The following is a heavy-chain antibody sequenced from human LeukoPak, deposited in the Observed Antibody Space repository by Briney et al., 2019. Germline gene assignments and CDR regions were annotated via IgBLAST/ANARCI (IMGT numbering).Heavy chain of an antibody. CDR1: EFSSRSYS. CDR2: INSGSSTI. CDR3: ARVLLERPGIDSFDM. Sequence: GGSLRLSCGASEFSSRSYSMYWVRQAPGKGLEWVSHINSGSSTIYYADSVKGRFTISRDNAGNSLYLHMNSLRAEDTAVYYCARVLLERPGIDSFDMWGQGTMVTVSS. J-gene: IGHJ3*02. V-gene: IGHV3-48*01. D-gene: IGHD1-1*01.